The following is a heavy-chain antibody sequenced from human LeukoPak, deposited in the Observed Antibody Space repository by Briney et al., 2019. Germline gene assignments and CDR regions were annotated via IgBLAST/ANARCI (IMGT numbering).Heavy chain of an antibody. Sequence: ASVKVSCKASGYTFTSYYMHWVRQAPGQGLEWMGIINPSGGSTSYAQKFQGRVTMTRDTSTSTVYMELSSLRSEDTAVYYCARGGAPPLYSWAAAVYSWLDPWGQGALVTVSS. V-gene: IGHV1-46*01. D-gene: IGHD6-13*01. CDR3: ARGGAPPLYSWAAAVYSWLDP. J-gene: IGHJ5*02. CDR1: GYTFTSYY. CDR2: INPSGGST.